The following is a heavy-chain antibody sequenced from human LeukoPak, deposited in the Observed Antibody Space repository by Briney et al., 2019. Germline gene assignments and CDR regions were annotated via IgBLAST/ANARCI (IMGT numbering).Heavy chain of an antibody. CDR2: INHSGST. J-gene: IGHJ4*02. D-gene: IGHD3-10*01. CDR3: ARGLKGYGSGSYTDY. Sequence: SETLSNSCAVYGGSFSGYYWSWIRQPPGKGLEWIGEINHSGSTNYNPSLKSRVTISVDTSKNQFSLKLSSVTAADTAVYYCARGLKGYGSGSYTDYWGQGTLVTVSS. CDR1: GGSFSGYY. V-gene: IGHV4-34*01.